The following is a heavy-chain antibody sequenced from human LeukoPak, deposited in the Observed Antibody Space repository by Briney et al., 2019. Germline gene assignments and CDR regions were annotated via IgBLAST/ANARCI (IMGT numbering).Heavy chain of an antibody. J-gene: IGHJ4*02. D-gene: IGHD6-19*01. Sequence: SQTLSLTCTVSGGSISSESYYWSWIRQPAGKGLEWIGRIYTSGSTNYNPSLKSRVTISVDTSKNRFSLKLSSVTAADTAVYYCARDMGGSGWYSLDYWGQGTLVTVSS. V-gene: IGHV4-61*02. CDR1: GGSISSESYY. CDR3: ARDMGGSGWYSLDY. CDR2: IYTSGST.